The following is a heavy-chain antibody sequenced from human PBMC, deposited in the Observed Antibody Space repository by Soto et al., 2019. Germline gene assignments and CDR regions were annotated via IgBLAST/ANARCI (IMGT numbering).Heavy chain of an antibody. V-gene: IGHV1-8*01. J-gene: IGHJ4*02. CDR1: GYTFTSYD. D-gene: IGHD5-12*01. Sequence: QVQLVQSGAEVKKPGASVKVSCKASGYTFTSYDINWVRQATGQGLEWRGWMNPNSGNTGYAQKFQGRVTGTKNTSVSTAYKELGILGDEDTAVYYCASSGGGGYDFFDYWGQRTLVTVSS. CDR3: ASSGGGGYDFFDY. CDR2: MNPNSGNT.